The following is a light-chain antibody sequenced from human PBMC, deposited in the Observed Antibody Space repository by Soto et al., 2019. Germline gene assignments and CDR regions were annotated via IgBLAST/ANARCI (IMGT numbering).Light chain of an antibody. J-gene: IGKJ1*01. CDR1: QGIGDT. CDR3: QQYGYSPPWT. CDR2: DTS. Sequence: EIVLTQSPCTLSFSPWERATLSCMASQGIGDTLAWYQQKPGQTPRLLIYDTSIRATGVPARFSGSGSGTDFTLTISRLEPEDLAVYYCQQYGYSPPWTFGQGTKVDIK. V-gene: IGKV3-20*01.